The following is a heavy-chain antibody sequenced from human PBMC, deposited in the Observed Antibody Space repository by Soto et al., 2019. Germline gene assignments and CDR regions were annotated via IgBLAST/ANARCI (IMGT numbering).Heavy chain of an antibody. CDR1: GFTFTSSA. CDR3: AAEEWYSRSSNDVYYYYYGMDV. D-gene: IGHD6-6*01. J-gene: IGHJ6*02. Sequence: ASVKVSCKASGFTFTSSAVQWVRQARGQRLEWIGWIVVGSGNTNYAQKFQERVTITRDMSTSTAYMELSSLRSEDTAVYYCAAEEWYSRSSNDVYYYYYGMDVWGQGTTVTVYS. V-gene: IGHV1-58*01. CDR2: IVVGSGNT.